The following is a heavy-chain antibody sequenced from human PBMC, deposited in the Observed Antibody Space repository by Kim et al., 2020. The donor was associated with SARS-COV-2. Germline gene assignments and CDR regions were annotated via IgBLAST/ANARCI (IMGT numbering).Heavy chain of an antibody. J-gene: IGHJ4*02. CDR2: IYYNGST. V-gene: IGHV4-39*01. D-gene: IGHD5-12*01. CDR3: ARHGISGYDFDF. Sequence: SETLSLTCTVPGGSISSSSYYWGWIRQPPGKGLEWIGSIYYNGSTYYNPSLKSRVTISVDTSKNQFSLKLSSVTAADTAVYYWARHGISGYDFDFWGQGT. CDR1: GGSISSSSYY.